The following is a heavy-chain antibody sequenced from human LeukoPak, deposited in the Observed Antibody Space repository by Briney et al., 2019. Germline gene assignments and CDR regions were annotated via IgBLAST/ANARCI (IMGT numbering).Heavy chain of an antibody. D-gene: IGHD4-23*01. CDR2: ISAYNGNT. V-gene: IGHV1-18*04. CDR3: ARGDPYGGNNFDY. J-gene: IGHJ4*02. Sequence: ASVKVSCKASGYTFTGYYMHWVRQAPGQGLEWMGWISAYNGNTNYAQKLQGRVTMTTDTSASTAYMELRSLRSDDTAVYYCARGDPYGGNNFDYWGQGTLVTVSS. CDR1: GYTFTGYY.